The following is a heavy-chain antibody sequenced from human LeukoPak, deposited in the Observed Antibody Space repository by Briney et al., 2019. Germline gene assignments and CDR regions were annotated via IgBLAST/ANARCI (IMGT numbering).Heavy chain of an antibody. CDR3: AREYYYNSSGYRALGY. V-gene: IGHV3-7*01. J-gene: IGHJ4*02. CDR1: GFTINSFW. D-gene: IGHD3-22*01. CDR2: IKEDGSEK. Sequence: GGSLTLSCTASGFTINSFWMSWVRKPQGPGLEWVANIKEDGSEKYYVESLQGRCTISRDNAKNSQFLQKNSPRAEDTAVYYCAREYYYNSSGYRALGYWGQGTLVTVSS.